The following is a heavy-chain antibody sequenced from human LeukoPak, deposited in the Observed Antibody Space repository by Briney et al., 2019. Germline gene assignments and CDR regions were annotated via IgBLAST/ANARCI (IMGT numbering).Heavy chain of an antibody. J-gene: IGHJ2*01. D-gene: IGHD1-26*01. CDR2: TYYRSKWYN. CDR3: ARGGRYSGSYSVYWYFDL. Sequence: SQTLSLTCAICVDIVSSNSAAWNWIRKSPSRGLEWLGRTYYRSKWYNDYAVSVKSRITINPDTSNNQFSLQLNSVTAEDTAVYYCARGGRYSGSYSVYWYFDLWGRGTLVTVSS. V-gene: IGHV6-1*01. CDR1: VDIVSSNSAA.